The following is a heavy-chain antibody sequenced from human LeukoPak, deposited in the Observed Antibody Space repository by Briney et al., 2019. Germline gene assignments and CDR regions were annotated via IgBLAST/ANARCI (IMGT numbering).Heavy chain of an antibody. CDR3: ARASGYSYGYSLGY. V-gene: IGHV1-2*02. D-gene: IGHD5-18*01. Sequence: ASVKVSCKASGYTFTGYYMHWVRQAPGQGLEWMGWINPNSGGTNYAQKFQGRVTMTRDTSISTAYMELSSLRSEDTAVYYCARASGYSYGYSLGYWGQGTLVTVSS. J-gene: IGHJ4*02. CDR1: GYTFTGYY. CDR2: INPNSGGT.